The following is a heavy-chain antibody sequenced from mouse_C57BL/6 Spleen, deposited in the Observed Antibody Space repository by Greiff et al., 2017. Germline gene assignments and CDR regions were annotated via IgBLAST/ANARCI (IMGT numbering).Heavy chain of an antibody. Sequence: QVQLQQSGPELVKPGASVKISCKASGYAFSSSWMNWVKQRPGKGLEWIGRIYPGDGDTNYNGKLKGKATLTADKSSSTAYMQLSSLTSEDSAVYFCARVITTVVDWYFDVWGTGTTVTVSS. CDR1: GYAFSSSW. V-gene: IGHV1-82*01. CDR2: IYPGDGDT. D-gene: IGHD1-1*01. CDR3: ARVITTVVDWYFDV. J-gene: IGHJ1*03.